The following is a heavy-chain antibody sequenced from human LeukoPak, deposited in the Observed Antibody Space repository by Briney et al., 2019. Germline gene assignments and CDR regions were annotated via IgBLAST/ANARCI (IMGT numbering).Heavy chain of an antibody. CDR2: ISSSSSYI. J-gene: IGHJ4*02. Sequence: GGSLRLSCAASGFTFSSYSMNWVRQAPGKGLEWVSSISSSSSYIYYADSVKGRFTISRDNAKNSLYLQMNSLRAEDTAVYYCASGSRSGHFNDYWGQGTLLTVSS. CDR3: ASGSRSGHFNDY. V-gene: IGHV3-21*01. D-gene: IGHD3-10*01. CDR1: GFTFSSYS.